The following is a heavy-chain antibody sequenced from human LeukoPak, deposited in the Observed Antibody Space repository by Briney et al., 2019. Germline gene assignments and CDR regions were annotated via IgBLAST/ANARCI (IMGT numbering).Heavy chain of an antibody. Sequence: GGSLRLSCAASGFSFSSYWMNWVRQVPGKGLEWVANINQDRSENSYVDSVKGRFTISRDNAKNSLYLQMNSLRAEDTAVYYCARDHCSSSSCYTYYGMELWGQGTTVTVSS. J-gene: IGHJ6*02. CDR2: INQDRSEN. D-gene: IGHD2-2*02. CDR3: ARDHCSSSSCYTYYGMEL. V-gene: IGHV3-7*01. CDR1: GFSFSSYW.